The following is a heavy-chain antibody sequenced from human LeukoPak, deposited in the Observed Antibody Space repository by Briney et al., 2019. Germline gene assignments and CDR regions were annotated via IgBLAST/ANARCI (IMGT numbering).Heavy chain of an antibody. CDR2: ISSSGSTI. V-gene: IGHV3-48*03. Sequence: GGSPRLSCAASGFTFSSYEMNWVRQAPGKGLEWVSYISSSGSTIYYADSVKGRFTISRDNAKNSLYLQMNSLRAEDTAVYYCARDQPPYDILTGSDYWGQGTLVTVSS. CDR1: GFTFSSYE. D-gene: IGHD3-9*01. J-gene: IGHJ4*02. CDR3: ARDQPPYDILTGSDY.